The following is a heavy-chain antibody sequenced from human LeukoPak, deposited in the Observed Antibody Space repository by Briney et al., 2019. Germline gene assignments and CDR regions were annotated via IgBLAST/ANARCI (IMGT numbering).Heavy chain of an antibody. J-gene: IGHJ4*02. V-gene: IGHV4-38-2*01. CDR2: IYYSGST. CDR3: ASRQSQWLVQYYFDY. Sequence: TSETLSLTCAVSGYSISSGYYWGWIRQPPGKGLEWIGSIYYSGSTYYNPPLKSRVTISVDTSKNQFSLKLSSVTAADTAVYYCASRQSQWLVQYYFDYWGQGTLVTVSS. D-gene: IGHD6-19*01. CDR1: GYSISSGYY.